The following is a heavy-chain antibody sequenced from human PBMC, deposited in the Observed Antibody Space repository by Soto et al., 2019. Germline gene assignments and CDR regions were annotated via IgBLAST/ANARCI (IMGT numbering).Heavy chain of an antibody. Sequence: GGSLRLSCAASGFTFSSYAMSWVRQAPGKGLEWVSAISGSGGSTYYADSVKGRFTISRDNSKNTLYLQMNSLRAEDTAVYYCAKVRAEYLGSGPFDYWGQGTLVTVSS. CDR1: GFTFSSYA. CDR2: ISGSGGST. CDR3: AKVRAEYLGSGPFDY. J-gene: IGHJ4*02. V-gene: IGHV3-23*01. D-gene: IGHD6-19*01.